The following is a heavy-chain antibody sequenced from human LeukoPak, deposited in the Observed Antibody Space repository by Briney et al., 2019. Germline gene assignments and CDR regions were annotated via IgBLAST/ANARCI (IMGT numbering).Heavy chain of an antibody. V-gene: IGHV3-21*01. J-gene: IGHJ4*02. CDR1: GFTFSSYC. Sequence: GGSLRLSCAASGFTFSSYCMNWVRQAPGKGLEWVSSISSSSSYIYYADSVKGRFTISRDNTKNSLYLQMNSLTAEDTAVYYCARDRIVASGYFDYWGQGTLVTVSS. CDR3: ARDRIVASGYFDY. D-gene: IGHD2/OR15-2a*01. CDR2: ISSSSSYI.